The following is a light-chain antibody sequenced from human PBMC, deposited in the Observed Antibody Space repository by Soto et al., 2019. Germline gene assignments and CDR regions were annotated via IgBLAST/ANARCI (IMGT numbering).Light chain of an antibody. Sequence: EIVLTQSPGTLSLSPEERATLSCSASQSVSSSYLAWYQQKPGQAPRLLIYAASSRATGIPDRFSGSGSGTDFTLTISRLEPEDFAVYYCQQYGSAFGQGTKVDIK. J-gene: IGKJ1*01. V-gene: IGKV3-20*01. CDR3: QQYGSA. CDR2: AAS. CDR1: QSVSSSY.